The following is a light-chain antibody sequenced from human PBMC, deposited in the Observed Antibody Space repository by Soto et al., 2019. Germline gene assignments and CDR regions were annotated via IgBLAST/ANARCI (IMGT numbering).Light chain of an antibody. CDR2: EVS. J-gene: IGLJ1*01. CDR1: SSDVGGYDY. CDR3: SSYSISTAYL. Sequence: QSVLTQPASVSGSPGQSITISCTGTSSDVGGYDYVSWYQLHPGKAPKLMVFEVSNRPSGVPYRFSGSKSGNTASLTISGLQAEDEADYSCSSYSISTAYLFGTGTKVTVL. V-gene: IGLV2-14*01.